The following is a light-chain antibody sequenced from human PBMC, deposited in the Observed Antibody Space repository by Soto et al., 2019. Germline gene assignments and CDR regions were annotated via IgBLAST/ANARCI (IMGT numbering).Light chain of an antibody. Sequence: DIQMTQSPSSLSASVGDRVTITCRASQSISSYLNWYQQKPGKAPKLLIYAASSLQSGDPSRFSGSGSGTDFTLTISSLQPEDFATYYCQQSYSTPRYTFGQGTKREIK. V-gene: IGKV1-39*01. CDR3: QQSYSTPRYT. CDR2: AAS. CDR1: QSISSY. J-gene: IGKJ2*01.